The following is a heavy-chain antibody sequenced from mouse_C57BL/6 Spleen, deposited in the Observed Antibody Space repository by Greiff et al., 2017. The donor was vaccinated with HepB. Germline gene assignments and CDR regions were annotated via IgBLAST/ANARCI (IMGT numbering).Heavy chain of an antibody. CDR1: GYAFSSSW. V-gene: IGHV1-82*01. Sequence: VQLQESGPELVKPGASVKISCKASGYAFSSSWMNWVKQRPGKGLEWIGRIYPGDGDTNYNGKFKGKATLTADKSSSTAYMQLSSLTSEDSAVYFCARTTVVHAMDYWGQGTSVTVSS. CDR2: IYPGDGDT. J-gene: IGHJ4*01. D-gene: IGHD1-1*01. CDR3: ARTTVVHAMDY.